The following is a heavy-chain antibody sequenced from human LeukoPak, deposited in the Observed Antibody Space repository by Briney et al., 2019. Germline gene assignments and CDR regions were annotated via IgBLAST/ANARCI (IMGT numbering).Heavy chain of an antibody. V-gene: IGHV3-11*06. D-gene: IGHD3-10*01. CDR2: ISSSSSYT. CDR3: ARGSRVWFGELLFDY. Sequence: GGSLRLSCAASGFTFSDYYMSWIRQTPGKGLEWVSYISSSSSYTNYADSVKGRFTISRDNAKNSLYLQMNSLRAEDTAVYYCARGSRVWFGELLFDYWGQGTLVTVSS. J-gene: IGHJ4*02. CDR1: GFTFSDYY.